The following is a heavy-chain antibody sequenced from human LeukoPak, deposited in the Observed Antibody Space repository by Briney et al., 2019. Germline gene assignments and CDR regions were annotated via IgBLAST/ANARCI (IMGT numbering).Heavy chain of an antibody. CDR3: ARDRYDSSGYYLPSLDY. J-gene: IGHJ4*02. V-gene: IGHV3-21*01. CDR2: ISSSSSYI. D-gene: IGHD3-22*01. Sequence: PGGSLSFSCAASGLTFSSYSMNWVPQAPGKGLVWFSSISSSSSYIYYADSVKGRFTISRDNAKNSLYLQMNSMRAEDKAVYYCARDRYDSSGYYLPSLDYWGQGTLVTVSS. CDR1: GLTFSSYS.